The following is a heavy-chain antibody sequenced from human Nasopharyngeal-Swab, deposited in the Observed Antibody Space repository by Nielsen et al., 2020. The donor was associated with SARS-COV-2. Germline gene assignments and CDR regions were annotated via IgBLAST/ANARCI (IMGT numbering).Heavy chain of an antibody. J-gene: IGHJ6*03. CDR1: GFTFSSYG. Sequence: GGSLRLSCAASGFTFSSYGMHWVRQSPGKGLEWVAVIWYDGSNKYYADSVKGRFTISRDNSKNTLYLQMNSLRAEDTAVYYCARGRYSSSVFWDYYMDVWGKGTTVTVSS. D-gene: IGHD5-18*01. V-gene: IGHV3-33*01. CDR3: ARGRYSSSVFWDYYMDV. CDR2: IWYDGSNK.